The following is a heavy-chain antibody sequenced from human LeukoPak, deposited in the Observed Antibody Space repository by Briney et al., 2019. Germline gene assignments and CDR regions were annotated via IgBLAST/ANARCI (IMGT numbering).Heavy chain of an antibody. CDR2: IYPGDSKT. V-gene: IGHV5-51*01. Sequence: GESLKISCQGSGYNFTTKWIGWVRQLPGKGLEWMGIIYPGDSKTIYSPSFQGQVFISADRSIGTAYLQWRSLKASDTAMYYCARHESVFSMDVWGQGTTVTVSS. J-gene: IGHJ6*02. CDR1: GYNFTTKW. CDR3: ARHESVFSMDV.